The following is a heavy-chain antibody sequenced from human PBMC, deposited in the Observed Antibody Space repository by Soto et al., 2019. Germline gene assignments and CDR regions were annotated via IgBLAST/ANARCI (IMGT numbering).Heavy chain of an antibody. J-gene: IGHJ4*02. Sequence: SETLSLTCTVSGDSISSSTYYWGWIRQPPGKGLEWIGSIFYTGSTFDNPSLKSRVTVSIDTSKNQFSLKLSSVTAADTAVYYCARQRRYYYDSSGYPDYWGQRTLVTVSS. CDR2: IFYTGST. D-gene: IGHD3-22*01. CDR3: ARQRRYYYDSSGYPDY. V-gene: IGHV4-39*01. CDR1: GDSISSSTYY.